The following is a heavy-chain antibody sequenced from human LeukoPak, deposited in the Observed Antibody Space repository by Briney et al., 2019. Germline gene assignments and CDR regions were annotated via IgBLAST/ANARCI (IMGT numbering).Heavy chain of an antibody. D-gene: IGHD6-13*01. J-gene: IGHJ6*02. Sequence: PGGSLRLSCVVSGFTVSSKYMTWVRQAPGKGLEWVCVFYSSGTTNYADSVKGRFIISRDNSKNTLYLQMNSLRAEDTAVYYCASRGEYSSSWYGMDVWGQGTTVTVSS. CDR3: ASRGEYSSSWYGMDV. CDR1: GFTVSSKY. V-gene: IGHV3-53*01. CDR2: FYSSGTT.